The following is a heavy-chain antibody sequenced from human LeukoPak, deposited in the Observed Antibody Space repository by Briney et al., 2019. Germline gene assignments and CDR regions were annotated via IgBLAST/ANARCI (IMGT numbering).Heavy chain of an antibody. D-gene: IGHD1-26*01. CDR1: GYTFVGYY. J-gene: IGHJ4*02. V-gene: IGHV1-2*02. Sequence: EASVKVSCKASGYTFVGYYLHWVRQAPGQRLEWMAWIDPYTGNTHYAQKFQGRITVTRDTSVSTTYMELSWLTSDDTARYYCARESSASEHWGQGTLVTVST. CDR2: IDPYTGNT. CDR3: ARESSASEH.